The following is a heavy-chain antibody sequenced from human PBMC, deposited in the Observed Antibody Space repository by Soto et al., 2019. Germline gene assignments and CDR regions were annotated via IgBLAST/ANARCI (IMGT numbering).Heavy chain of an antibody. CDR1: GGTFSSYA. CDR3: ARRCISTSCAFDF. CDR2: IIPIFGTA. V-gene: IGHV1-69*12. J-gene: IGHJ4*02. Sequence: QVQLVQSGAEVKKPGSSVKVYWKASGGTFSSYAISWVRQAPGQGLEWMGGIIPIFGTANYAQKFQGRLTITADESTTTAYMELSSLRSEDTAVYYCARRCISTSCAFDFWGQGTLVTVSS. D-gene: IGHD2-2*01.